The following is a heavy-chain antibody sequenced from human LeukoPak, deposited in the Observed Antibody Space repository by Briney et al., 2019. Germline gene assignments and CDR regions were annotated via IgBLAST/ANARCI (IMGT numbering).Heavy chain of an antibody. CDR3: ARVSYSGGVY. J-gene: IGHJ4*02. V-gene: IGHV3-48*03. CDR2: ISSSGSPI. D-gene: IGHD6-25*01. Sequence: PGGSLRLSCTACEFSFSSYEINWIRQAPEKGLEWVSYISSSGSPIYYADSVKGRFTISRDNAKNSVYLQLNSLRAEDTAVYYCARVSYSGGVYWGQGTLVTVSS. CDR1: EFSFSSYE.